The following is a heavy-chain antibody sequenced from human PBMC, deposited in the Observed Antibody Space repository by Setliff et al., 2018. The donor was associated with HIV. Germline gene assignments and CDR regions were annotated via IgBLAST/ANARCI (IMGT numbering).Heavy chain of an antibody. CDR3: ARGGTSSNWFDP. V-gene: IGHV4-59*01. D-gene: IGHD2-2*01. J-gene: IGHJ5*02. CDR1: GAPISSGT. Sequence: PSETLSLTCIVSGAPISSGTWSWIRQPPGKGLQWIGFIYNTETTNYNPSLKSRVTISLDTSKNQFSLKLTSLTAADTAVYYCARGGTSSNWFDPWGQGTRVTVSS. CDR2: IYNTETT.